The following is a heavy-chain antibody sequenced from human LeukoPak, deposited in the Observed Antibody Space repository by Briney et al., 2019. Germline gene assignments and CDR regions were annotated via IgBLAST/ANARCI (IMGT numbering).Heavy chain of an antibody. CDR2: IYSGGST. CDR1: GFTVSYNY. CDR3: ARGRDGYNHFDY. D-gene: IGHD5-24*01. J-gene: IGHJ4*02. Sequence: PGGSLRLSCAASGFTVSYNYMSWVRQAPGKGLEWVSVIYSGGSTYYADSVKGRFTISSDNSKNTLYLQMHSLRAEDTAVYYCARGRDGYNHFDYWGQGTLVTVSS. V-gene: IGHV3-53*01.